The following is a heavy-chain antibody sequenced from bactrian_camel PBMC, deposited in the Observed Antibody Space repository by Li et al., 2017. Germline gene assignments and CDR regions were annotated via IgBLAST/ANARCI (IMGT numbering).Heavy chain of an antibody. CDR3: TTGGHHGPYNY. CDR2: INTGGDTT. D-gene: IGHD7*01. CDR1: KFTYTRYC. Sequence: HVQLVESGGGSVQAGGSLRLSCTASKFTYTRYCMAWFRQAPGKGLEWVSAINTGGDTTYYTDSMKGRFTMSRDNAKNTLYLQMNSLKTEDTAVYYCTTGGHHGPYNYWGQGTQVTVS. V-gene: IGHV3S1*01. J-gene: IGHJ4*01.